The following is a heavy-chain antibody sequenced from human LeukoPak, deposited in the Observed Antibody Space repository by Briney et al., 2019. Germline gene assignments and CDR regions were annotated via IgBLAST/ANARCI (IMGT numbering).Heavy chain of an antibody. CDR3: AKDLGYDFWSGSPDY. V-gene: IGHV3-23*01. CDR1: GFTFSSYS. J-gene: IGHJ4*02. CDR2: ISGSGGST. D-gene: IGHD3-3*01. Sequence: PGGSLRLSCAASGFTFSSYSMNWVRQAPGKGLEWVSAISGSGGSTYYADSVKGRFTISRDNSKNTLYLQMNSLRAEDTAVYYCAKDLGYDFWSGSPDYWGQGTLVTVSS.